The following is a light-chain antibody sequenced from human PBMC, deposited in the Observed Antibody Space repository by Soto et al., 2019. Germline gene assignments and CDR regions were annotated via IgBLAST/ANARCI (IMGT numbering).Light chain of an antibody. J-gene: IGKJ1*01. CDR2: GAS. V-gene: IGKV3-15*01. CDR1: QSVSSN. CDR3: QQYNNWPQT. Sequence: EIVLAESPGTLSLSPGETATFSCRASQSVSSNLAWYQQKPGQAPRLLIYGASTRATGIPARFSGSGSGTEFTLTISSLQSEDFAVYYCQQYNNWPQTFGQGTKVDI.